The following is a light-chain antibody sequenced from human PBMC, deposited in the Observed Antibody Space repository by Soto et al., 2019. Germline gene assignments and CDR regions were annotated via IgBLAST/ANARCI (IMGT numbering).Light chain of an antibody. CDR3: QQYNNWPYT. J-gene: IGKJ2*01. V-gene: IGKV3-15*01. CDR2: GAS. CDR1: QSISSN. Sequence: EIVMAQYPATLSVSPGERATLSCRASQSISSNLAWYQQKPGQAPRLLIYGASSRATGLPARFSGSGSGTEFTLTISSLQSEDFAVYYCQQYNNWPYTFGQGTKLEI.